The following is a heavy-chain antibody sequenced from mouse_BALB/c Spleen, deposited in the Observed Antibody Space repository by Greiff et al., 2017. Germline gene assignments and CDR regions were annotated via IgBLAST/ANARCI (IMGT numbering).Heavy chain of an antibody. CDR2: IYPGDGDT. Sequence: VQLQQSGAELARPGASVKLSCKASGYTFTSYWMQWVKQRPGQGLEWIGAIYPGDGDTRYTQKFKGKATLTADKSSSTAYMQLSSLASEDSAVYYCARGYYGSSPYAMDYWGQGTSVTVSS. J-gene: IGHJ4*01. CDR3: ARGYYGSSPYAMDY. V-gene: IGHV1-87*01. D-gene: IGHD1-1*01. CDR1: GYTFTSYW.